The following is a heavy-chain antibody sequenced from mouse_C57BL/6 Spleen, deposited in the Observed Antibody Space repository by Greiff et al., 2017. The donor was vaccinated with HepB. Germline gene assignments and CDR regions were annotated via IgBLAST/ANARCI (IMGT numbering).Heavy chain of an antibody. CDR1: GYTFTDHT. CDR3: ARVYYSNYGFYYFDY. V-gene: IGHV1-78*01. CDR2: IYPRDGST. D-gene: IGHD2-5*01. J-gene: IGHJ2*01. Sequence: VQLQQSDAELVKPGASVKISCKVSGYTFTDHTIHWMKQRPEQGLEWIGYIYPRDGSTKYNEKFKGKATLTADKSSSTAYMQLNSLTSEDSAVYFCARVYYSNYGFYYFDYWGQGTTLTVSS.